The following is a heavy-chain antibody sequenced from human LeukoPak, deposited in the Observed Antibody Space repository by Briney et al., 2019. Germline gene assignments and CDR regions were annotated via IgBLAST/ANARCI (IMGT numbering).Heavy chain of an antibody. CDR2: MSGSGGST. CDR3: AKDGYYDSSAYYYVRYFDL. V-gene: IGHV3-23*01. D-gene: IGHD3-22*01. J-gene: IGHJ2*01. Sequence: GGPLRLSCAASGFTFSIYGMSWVRQAPGRGLEWVSAMSGSGGSTYYADSVKGRFTISRDNSKNTLYLQMNSLRAEDTAVYYCAKDGYYDSSAYYYVRYFDLWGRGTLVTVSS. CDR1: GFTFSIYG.